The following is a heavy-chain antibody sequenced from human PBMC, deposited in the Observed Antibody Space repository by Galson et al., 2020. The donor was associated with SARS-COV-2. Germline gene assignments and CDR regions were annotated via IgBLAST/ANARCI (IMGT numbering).Heavy chain of an antibody. D-gene: IGHD3-22*01. V-gene: IGHV4-34*01. CDR3: ASSDSSGYCFDY. CDR2: INHSGST. J-gene: IGHJ4*02. Sequence: SETLSLTCAVYGGSFSGYYWSWIRQPPGKGLEWIGEINHSGSTNYNPSLKSRVTISVDTSKNQFSLKLSSVTAADTAVYYCASSDSSGYCFDYWGQGTLVTVSS. CDR1: GGSFSGYY.